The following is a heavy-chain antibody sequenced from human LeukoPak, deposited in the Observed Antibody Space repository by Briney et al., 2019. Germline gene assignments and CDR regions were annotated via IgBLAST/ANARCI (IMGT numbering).Heavy chain of an antibody. CDR1: GFTFSSYS. V-gene: IGHV3-48*01. J-gene: IGHJ6*03. Sequence: GGPLRLSCAASGFTFSSYSMNWVRQAPGKGLEWVSYISSSSSTIYYADSVKGRFTISRDNAKNSLYLQMNSLRAEDTAVYYCATIPYYDFWSGSYYYMDVWGKGATVTVSS. CDR3: ATIPYYDFWSGSYYYMDV. D-gene: IGHD3-3*01. CDR2: ISSSSSTI.